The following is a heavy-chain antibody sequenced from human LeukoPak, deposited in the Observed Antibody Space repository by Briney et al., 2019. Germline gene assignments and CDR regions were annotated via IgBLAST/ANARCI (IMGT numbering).Heavy chain of an antibody. CDR1: GFSVTNSA. CDR3: AKAAYYYGSGRDPFDY. Sequence: PGGSLRLSCAASGFSVTNSAMSWVRQAPGKGLEGVSVISVCGGGTYYADSVKGRFTISRDNSKNTLYLQMDSLRAEDTAVYYCAKAAYYYGSGRDPFDYWGQGTLVTVSS. D-gene: IGHD3-10*01. CDR2: ISVCGGGT. J-gene: IGHJ4*02. V-gene: IGHV3-23*01.